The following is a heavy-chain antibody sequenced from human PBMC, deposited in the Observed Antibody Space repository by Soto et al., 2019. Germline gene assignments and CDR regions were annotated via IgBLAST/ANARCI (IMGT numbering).Heavy chain of an antibody. CDR2: ISSSSSYI. V-gene: IGHV3-21*01. D-gene: IGHD6-6*01. J-gene: IGHJ6*02. Sequence: PAGSLSLSCAASGFTLSSYIMNWVRQAPGKGLEWVSSISSSSSYIYYADSVKGRLTISRDNAKNSLYLQMNRLRAEDTAVYYCGRAKEDEGSSSLSLYHGVDVWGPGTTVTV. CDR3: GRAKEDEGSSSLSLYHGVDV. CDR1: GFTLSSYI.